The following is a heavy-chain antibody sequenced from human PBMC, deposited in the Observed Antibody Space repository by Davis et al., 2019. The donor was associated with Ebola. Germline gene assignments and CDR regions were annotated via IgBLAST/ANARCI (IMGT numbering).Heavy chain of an antibody. Sequence: GSLRLSCTVSGGSISSSSYYWGWIRQPPGKGLEWIGSIYYSGSTYYNPSLKSRVTISVDTSKNQFSLKLSSVTAADTAVYYCARHSSSSGFGYFDYWGQGTLVTVSS. CDR2: IYYSGST. J-gene: IGHJ4*02. V-gene: IGHV4-39*01. CDR3: ARHSSSSGFGYFDY. CDR1: GGSISSSSYY. D-gene: IGHD6-6*01.